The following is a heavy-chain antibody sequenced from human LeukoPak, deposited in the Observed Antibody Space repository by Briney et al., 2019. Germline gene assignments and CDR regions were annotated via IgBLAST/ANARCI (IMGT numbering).Heavy chain of an antibody. CDR1: GSTLTELS. V-gene: IGHV1-24*01. CDR3: ATVVNRFLEWPYDY. Sequence: ASVKVSCKVSGSTLTELSMHWVRQGPGKGLGLMGECDPGDGAKIYAQKFQGRATMTEDTSKDTAYVALSSLRSEDTAVYYCATVVNRFLEWPYDYWGQGALVTVSS. CDR2: CDPGDGAK. D-gene: IGHD3-3*01. J-gene: IGHJ4*02.